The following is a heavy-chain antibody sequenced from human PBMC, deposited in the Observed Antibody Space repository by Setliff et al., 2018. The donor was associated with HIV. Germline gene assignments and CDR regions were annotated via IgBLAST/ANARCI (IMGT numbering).Heavy chain of an antibody. Sequence: LRLSCAASGFTFSSYWMSWVRQAPGKGLEWVANIKQDGSEKYYVDSVKGRFTISRDNAKNSLYLQMNSLRAEDTAVYYCASHVGYCSSTSWEGYWGQGALVTVFS. CDR1: GFTFSSYW. J-gene: IGHJ4*02. CDR2: IKQDGSEK. CDR3: ASHVGYCSSTSWEGY. V-gene: IGHV3-7*05. D-gene: IGHD2-2*01.